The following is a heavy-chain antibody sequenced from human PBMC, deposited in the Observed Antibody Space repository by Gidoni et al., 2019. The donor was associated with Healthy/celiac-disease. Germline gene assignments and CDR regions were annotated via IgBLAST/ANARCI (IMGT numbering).Heavy chain of an antibody. D-gene: IGHD1-1*01. CDR2: IYHSGST. V-gene: IGHV4-30-2*01. CDR3: ARGETDYVGLGRLDY. J-gene: IGHJ4*02. Sequence: QLQLQESGSGLVKPSQTLSLTCAVSGGSISSGGYSWSWIRPPPGKGLEWIGYIYHSGSTYYNPSLKSRVTISVDRSKNQFSLKLSSVTAADTAVYYCARGETDYVGLGRLDYWGQGTLVTVSS. CDR1: GGSISSGGYS.